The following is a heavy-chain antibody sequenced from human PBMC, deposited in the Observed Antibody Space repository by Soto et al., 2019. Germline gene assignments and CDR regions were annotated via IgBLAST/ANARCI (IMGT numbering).Heavy chain of an antibody. D-gene: IGHD6-19*01. CDR2: ISSSGSTI. CDR1: GFTFSDYY. Sequence: GGSLRLSCAASGFTFSDYYMSWIRQAPGKGLEWVSYISSSGSTIYYADSVKGRFTISRDNAKNSLYLQMNSLRAEDTAVYYCARDQGYSSGWYDDTFYFDYWGQGTLVTVSS. V-gene: IGHV3-11*01. CDR3: ARDQGYSSGWYDDTFYFDY. J-gene: IGHJ4*02.